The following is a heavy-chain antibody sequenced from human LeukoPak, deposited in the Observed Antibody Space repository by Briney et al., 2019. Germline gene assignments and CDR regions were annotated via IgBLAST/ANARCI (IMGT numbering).Heavy chain of an antibody. CDR3: ARDQWGSGWLLVY. Sequence: SVKVSCKASGGTFSSYAISWVRQAPGQGLEWMGRIIPIFGTANYAQKFQGRVTITTDESTSTVYMELSSLRSEDTAVYYCARDQWGSGWLLVYWGQGTLVTVSS. CDR2: IIPIFGTA. CDR1: GGTFSSYA. D-gene: IGHD6-19*01. J-gene: IGHJ4*02. V-gene: IGHV1-69*05.